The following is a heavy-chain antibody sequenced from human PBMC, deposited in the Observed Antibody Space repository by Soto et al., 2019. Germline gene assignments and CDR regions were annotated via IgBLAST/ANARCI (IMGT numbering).Heavy chain of an antibody. J-gene: IGHJ4*02. CDR3: ARPGYCSSTSCYGPLFDY. D-gene: IGHD2-2*01. V-gene: IGHV1-18*01. CDR2: ISAYNGNT. Sequence: ASVKVACKASGYTVASYVISWVRQAPGQGLEWMGWISAYNGNTNYAQKLQGRGTMTRDTSASTAYMELSSLRSEDTAVYYCARPGYCSSTSCYGPLFDYWGQGTLVTVSS. CDR1: GYTVASYV.